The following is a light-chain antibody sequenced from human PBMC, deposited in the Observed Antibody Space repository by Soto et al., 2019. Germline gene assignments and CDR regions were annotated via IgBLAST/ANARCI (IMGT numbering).Light chain of an antibody. CDR1: QGVATN. CDR2: GAS. CDR3: QQYNNWPQT. V-gene: IGKV3-15*01. Sequence: EAVLTQSPATLSVSPGERVTLSCRASQGVATNLAWYQQRPGQAPRLLIYGASKRSIGLPARFSGSGSGTEFTLTITSLQSEDFAVYYCQQYNNWPQTFGQGTKVDIK. J-gene: IGKJ1*01.